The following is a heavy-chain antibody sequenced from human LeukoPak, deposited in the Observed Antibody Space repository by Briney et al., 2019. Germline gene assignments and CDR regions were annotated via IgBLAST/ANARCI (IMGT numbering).Heavy chain of an antibody. Sequence: ASVKVSCKASGYTFTSYGISWVRQAPGQGLEWMGWISAYNGNTNYAQKLQGRVTMTTDTSTSTAYMELRSLRSDDTAVYYCARDQGRLKGITMIVVVTNPFDYWGQGTLVTVSS. J-gene: IGHJ4*02. D-gene: IGHD3-22*01. CDR2: ISAYNGNT. CDR3: ARDQGRLKGITMIVVVTNPFDY. V-gene: IGHV1-18*01. CDR1: GYTFTSYG.